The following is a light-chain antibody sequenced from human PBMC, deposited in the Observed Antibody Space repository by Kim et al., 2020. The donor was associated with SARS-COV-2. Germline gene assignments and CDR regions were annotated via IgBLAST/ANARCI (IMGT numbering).Light chain of an antibody. V-gene: IGKV1-9*01. CDR1: QGITSY. Sequence: DIQMTQSPSFLSASVGDRVTITCRASQGITSYLDWYQQKPGKAPKLLIYAASTLQSGVPSRFSGSGSGTDFTLTISSLQPEDFATYYCQQLYSYPRTFGQGTKVDIK. CDR3: QQLYSYPRT. J-gene: IGKJ1*01. CDR2: AAS.